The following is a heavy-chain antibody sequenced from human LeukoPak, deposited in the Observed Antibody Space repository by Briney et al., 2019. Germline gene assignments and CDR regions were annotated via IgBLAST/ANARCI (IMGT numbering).Heavy chain of an antibody. CDR1: GGSISPYY. V-gene: IGHV4-4*09. J-gene: IGHJ4*02. Sequence: SETLSLTCTVTGGSISPYYWSWIRQPPGKGLEWIAYISASGTTNYNPSLRSRVTISVDTSKNQFSLKLTSVTAADTAVYFSARHPSSFFDYWGQGTLVTVSS. CDR2: ISASGTT. CDR3: ARHPSSFFDY.